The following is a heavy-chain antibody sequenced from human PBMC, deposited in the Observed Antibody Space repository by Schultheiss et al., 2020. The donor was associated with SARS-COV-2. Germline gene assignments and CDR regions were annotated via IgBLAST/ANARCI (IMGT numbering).Heavy chain of an antibody. V-gene: IGHV3-30*04. CDR2: ISYDGSNK. D-gene: IGHD3-10*01. CDR3: ARVLLWFGEFGVDY. J-gene: IGHJ4*02. Sequence: GESLKISCAASGFTFSSYAMHWVRQAPGKGLEWVAVISYDGSNKYYADSVKGRFTISRDNAKNSLYLQMNSLRAEDTAVYYCARVLLWFGEFGVDYWGQGTLVTVSS. CDR1: GFTFSSYA.